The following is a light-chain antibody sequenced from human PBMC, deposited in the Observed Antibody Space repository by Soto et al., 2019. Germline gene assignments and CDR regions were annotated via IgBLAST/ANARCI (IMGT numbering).Light chain of an antibody. CDR2: DAS. Sequence: EIGFTHSPATLSLSRGERATLSCRASQSVSSYLAWYQQKPGQAPRLLIYDASKRATGIPARFSGSGFGTDYTLTISSLEPEDFTVYYCQQRSNFGFGGETKVDIK. J-gene: IGKJ4*01. V-gene: IGKV3-11*01. CDR1: QSVSSY. CDR3: QQRSNFG.